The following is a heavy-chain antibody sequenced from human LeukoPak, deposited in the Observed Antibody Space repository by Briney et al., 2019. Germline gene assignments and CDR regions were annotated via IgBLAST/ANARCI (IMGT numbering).Heavy chain of an antibody. CDR2: INPNSGAT. CDR3: AKDRQYGSSGRRKSFDP. CDR1: GYTFNGYY. J-gene: IGHJ5*01. V-gene: IGHV1-2*02. D-gene: IGHD6-13*01. Sequence: GASVKVSCKASGYTFNGYYINWVRQAPGQSLEWMGWINPNSGATKFAEKFQGRVTLTRDTSVNTAYMELNNLTSDDTAVYFCAKDRQYGSSGRRKSFDPWGKGPLVTVSS.